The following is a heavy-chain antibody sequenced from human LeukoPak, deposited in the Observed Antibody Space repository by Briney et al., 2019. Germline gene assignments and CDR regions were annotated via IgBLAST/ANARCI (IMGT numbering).Heavy chain of an antibody. CDR2: ISPTGSTT. J-gene: IGHJ4*02. V-gene: IGHV3-74*01. CDR3: ARGPNSNWSGLDS. D-gene: IGHD6-6*01. CDR1: GYSFSGHW. Sequence: GGSLRLSCTASGYSFSGHWMHWARQLPGKGLVWVSRISPTGSTTSYADSVKGRFTVSRDNAKNTLYLQVNNLRAEDTAVYYCARGPNSNWSGLDSWGQGTLLTVSS.